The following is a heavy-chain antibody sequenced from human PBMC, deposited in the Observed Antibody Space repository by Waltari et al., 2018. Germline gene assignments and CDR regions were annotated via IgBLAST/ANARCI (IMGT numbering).Heavy chain of an antibody. D-gene: IGHD3-16*01. V-gene: IGHV4-39*01. J-gene: IGHJ5*02. CDR2: IYDSGTT. CDR1: GGFISSTSLF. Sequence: QLQLQESGPGLVKPSESLSLTCTVSGGFISSTSLFSGWIRQRLGKGLEWIGSIYDSGTTYYNPSLKSRVTISVDTSKNQFSLKVNSVTAADTAVYYCATHPPSQLGVVLNWFDPWGQGILVTVSS. CDR3: ATHPPSQLGVVLNWFDP.